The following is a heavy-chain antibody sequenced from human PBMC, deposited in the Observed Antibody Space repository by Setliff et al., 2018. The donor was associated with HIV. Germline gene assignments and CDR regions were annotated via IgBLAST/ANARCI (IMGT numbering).Heavy chain of an antibody. J-gene: IGHJ6*02. CDR3: TRAEQQLPYYYYYYGMDV. CDR1: GGSIISNNW. CDR2: INHSKGT. Sequence: PSETLSLTCSVSGGSIISNNWWTWVRQPPGKGLEWVGEINHSKGTNYNPSLERRITVSADNSKNHFSLNLRSVTAADTAVYYCTRAEQQLPYYYYYYGMDVWGQGTTVTVSS. V-gene: IGHV4-4*02. D-gene: IGHD6-13*01.